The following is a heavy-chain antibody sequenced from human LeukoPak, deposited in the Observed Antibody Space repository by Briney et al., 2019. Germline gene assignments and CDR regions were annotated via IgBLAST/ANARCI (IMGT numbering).Heavy chain of an antibody. J-gene: IGHJ4*02. CDR1: GGSISSTNYY. Sequence: SETLSLTCTASGGSISSTNYYWGWIRQPPGKGLEWIASIYYSGTTYYNPSLKSRVTMLVDTSKNQFSLKLNPLTAADTAVYYCAREVPQSVSDTSGHFNYWGQGTLVTVSS. D-gene: IGHD6-19*01. CDR2: IYYSGTT. CDR3: AREVPQSVSDTSGHFNY. V-gene: IGHV4-39*07.